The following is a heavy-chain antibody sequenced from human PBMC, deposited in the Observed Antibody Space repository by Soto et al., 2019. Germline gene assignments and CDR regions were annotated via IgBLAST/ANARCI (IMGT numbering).Heavy chain of an antibody. V-gene: IGHV1-58*01. CDR1: GFTFTSSA. CDR3: AAAYCSSTSCSTAVYYYGMDV. D-gene: IGHD2-2*01. J-gene: IGHJ6*02. Sequence: ASVKVSCKASGFTFTSSAVQWVRQARGQRLEWIGWIVVGSGNTNYAQKFQERVTIIRDMSTSTAYMELSSLRSEDTAVYYCAAAYCSSTSCSTAVYYYGMDVWGQGTTVTVSS. CDR2: IVVGSGNT.